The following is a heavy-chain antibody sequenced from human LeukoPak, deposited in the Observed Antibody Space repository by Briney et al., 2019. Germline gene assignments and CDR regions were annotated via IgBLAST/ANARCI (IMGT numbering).Heavy chain of an antibody. D-gene: IGHD3-16*01. CDR3: ARGGGLDV. CDR1: GFTFSSYW. V-gene: IGHV3-7*03. CDR2: INHNGSVN. Sequence: PGGSLRLSCAASGFTFSSYWMNWARQAPGKGLEWVASINHNGSVNYYVDSVKGRFTISRDNAKNSLYLQMSNLRAEDTAVYSCARGGGLDVWGQGATVTVSS. J-gene: IGHJ6*02.